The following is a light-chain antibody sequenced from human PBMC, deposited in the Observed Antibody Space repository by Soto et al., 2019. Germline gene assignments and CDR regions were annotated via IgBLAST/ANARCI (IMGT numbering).Light chain of an antibody. J-gene: IGKJ5*01. CDR2: GAS. CDR3: QQYENSPIT. CDR1: QSLISNF. Sequence: EIVLTQSPGILSLSPGERASLSCGASQSLISNFLAWYQQKPGQAPRLLIYGASSRATGIPDRFSGTGSETDFTLTINRLEPEDFAVYYCQQYENSPITFGQGTRLEIK. V-gene: IGKV3-20*01.